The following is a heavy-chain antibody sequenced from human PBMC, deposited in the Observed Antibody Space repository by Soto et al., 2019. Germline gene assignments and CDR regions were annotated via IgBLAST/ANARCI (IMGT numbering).Heavy chain of an antibody. J-gene: IGHJ4*02. CDR1: GFTFSYYW. V-gene: IGHV3-74*03. CDR2: IYSDGSAT. D-gene: IGHD4-17*01. CDR3: ARGNYGGFDY. Sequence: GGSLRLSWGAFGFTFSYYWIHWVRQTPEKGLVWVARIYSDGSATTYADSVKGRFTISRDNSKNTLYLQMNSLRADDTAVYYCARGNYGGFDYWGQGTLVTVSS.